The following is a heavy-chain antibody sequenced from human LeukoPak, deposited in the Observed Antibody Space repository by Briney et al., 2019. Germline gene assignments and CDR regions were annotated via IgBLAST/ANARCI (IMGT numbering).Heavy chain of an antibody. V-gene: IGHV3-43*02. Sequence: GGSLRLSCAASGFTFDDYAMHWVRQAPGKGLEWVSLISGDGGSTYYADSVKGRFTISRDNSKNSLYPQMNSLRTEDTALYYCAKDPSYDFWSGYLRGKKWFDPWGQGTLVTVSS. CDR1: GFTFDDYA. CDR3: AKDPSYDFWSGYLRGKKWFDP. D-gene: IGHD3-3*01. J-gene: IGHJ5*02. CDR2: ISGDGGST.